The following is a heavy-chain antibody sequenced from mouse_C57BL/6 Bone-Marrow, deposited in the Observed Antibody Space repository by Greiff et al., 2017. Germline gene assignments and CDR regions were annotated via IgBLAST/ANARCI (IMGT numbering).Heavy chain of an antibody. V-gene: IGHV7-3*01. Sequence: EVQLQESGGGLVQPGGSLSLSCAASGFTFTDYYMSWVRQPPGKALEWLGFIRNKANGYTTEYSASVKGRFTLSRDNSQSILYLQMNALRAEDSATYYCARSHGYLLYFDVWGTGTTVTVSS. CDR3: ARSHGYLLYFDV. J-gene: IGHJ1*03. CDR1: GFTFTDYY. CDR2: IRNKANGYTT. D-gene: IGHD2-2*01.